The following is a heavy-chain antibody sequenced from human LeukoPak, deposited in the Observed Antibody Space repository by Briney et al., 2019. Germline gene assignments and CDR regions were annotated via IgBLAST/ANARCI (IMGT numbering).Heavy chain of an antibody. J-gene: IGHJ5*02. D-gene: IGHD6-19*01. CDR3: ARQQVSGWYLNWLDP. CDR1: GGSISSGSYY. CDR2: IYTSGST. V-gene: IGHV4-61*02. Sequence: SETLSLTCTVSGGSISSGSYYWSWIRQPAGKGLEWIGRIYTSGSTNYNPSLKSRVTISVDTSKNQFSLKLSSVTAADTAVYYCARQQVSGWYLNWLDPWGQGILVTVSS.